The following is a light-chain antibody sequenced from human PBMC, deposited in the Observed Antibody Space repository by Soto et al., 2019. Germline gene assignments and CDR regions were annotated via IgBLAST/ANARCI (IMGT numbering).Light chain of an antibody. CDR3: QQVNSYPNT. V-gene: IGKV1-9*01. J-gene: IGKJ5*01. Sequence: IQLTQTPSSLSSSVGDRFTINCLASQSISNYLAWYQQKPGKAPNLLIYGASTLHSGVPSRFSGSVSGTDFTLTISSLQPEDFATYYCQQVNSYPNTFGQGTRLEIK. CDR1: QSISNY. CDR2: GAS.